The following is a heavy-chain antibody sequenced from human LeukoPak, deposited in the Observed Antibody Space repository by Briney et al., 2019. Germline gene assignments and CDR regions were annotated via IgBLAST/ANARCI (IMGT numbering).Heavy chain of an antibody. CDR3: ARAPYAHYYHYMDV. J-gene: IGHJ6*03. CDR1: GFTFDDYG. CDR2: INWSGGST. V-gene: IGHV3-20*04. D-gene: IGHD4-17*01. Sequence: GGSLRLSCAASGFTFDDYGMNWVRQAPGTGLEWVSGINWSGGSTVYADSVKGRYTISRDNAKNSLYLQMHSLRAEDTALYYCARAPYAHYYHYMDVWGKGTTVTVSS.